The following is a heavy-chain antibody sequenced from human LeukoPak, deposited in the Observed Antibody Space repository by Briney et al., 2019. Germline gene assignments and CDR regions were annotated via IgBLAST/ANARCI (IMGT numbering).Heavy chain of an antibody. J-gene: IGHJ4*02. Sequence: GGSLRLSCAASGFTFSSYAMHWVRQAPGKGLEYVSAISSNGGSTYYANSVKGRFTISRDNSKNTLYLQMGSLRAEDMAVYYCARALTCSSTSRYPLDYWGQGTLVTVSS. CDR2: ISSNGGST. D-gene: IGHD2-2*01. CDR3: ARALTCSSTSRYPLDY. V-gene: IGHV3-64*01. CDR1: GFTFSSYA.